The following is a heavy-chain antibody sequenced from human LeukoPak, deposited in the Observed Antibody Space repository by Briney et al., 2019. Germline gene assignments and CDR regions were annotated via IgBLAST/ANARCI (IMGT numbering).Heavy chain of an antibody. CDR3: AKPDSSGYYHAGGAFDI. V-gene: IGHV3-23*01. D-gene: IGHD3-22*01. CDR2: FSGSGGST. J-gene: IGHJ3*02. Sequence: GGSLRLSCAASGFTFSNYAMSWVRQAPGKGLEWVSAFSGSGGSTYYADSVKGRFTISRDNSKNTLYLQMNSLRAEDTAVYYCAKPDSSGYYHAGGAFDIWGQGTMVTVSS. CDR1: GFTFSNYA.